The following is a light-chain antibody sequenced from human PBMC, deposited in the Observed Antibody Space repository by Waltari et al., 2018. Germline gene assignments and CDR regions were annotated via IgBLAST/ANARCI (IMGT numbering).Light chain of an antibody. Sequence: QSALTQPASVSGSPGQSITISFTRTKNAIGYYNYVSWSQLRPGKAPKVMIFDVSERPSGVSNRFSGSKSGYTAYLTISGLQPEDEADYYCSSLTNISTVIFGGGTQLTVL. J-gene: IGLJ2*01. CDR2: DVS. CDR3: SSLTNISTVI. V-gene: IGLV2-14*01. CDR1: KNAIGYYNY.